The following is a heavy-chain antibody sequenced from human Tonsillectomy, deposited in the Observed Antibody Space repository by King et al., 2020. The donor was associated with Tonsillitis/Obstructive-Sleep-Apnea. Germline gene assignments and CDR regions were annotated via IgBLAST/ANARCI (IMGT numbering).Heavy chain of an antibody. V-gene: IGHV3-21*01. J-gene: IGHJ6*02. CDR1: GITFGSFS. CDR3: ARHYYYDSSGYYSYYYGMDV. D-gene: IGHD3-22*01. CDR2: ISSSSTYI. Sequence: VQLVESGGGLVKPGGSLRLSCAASGITFGSFSMNWVRQAPGKGLEWVSYISSSSTYIYYADSVKGRFTISRDNAKNSLYLQMNSLRAEDTAVYYCARHYYYDSSGYYSYYYGMDVWGQGTTVTVSS.